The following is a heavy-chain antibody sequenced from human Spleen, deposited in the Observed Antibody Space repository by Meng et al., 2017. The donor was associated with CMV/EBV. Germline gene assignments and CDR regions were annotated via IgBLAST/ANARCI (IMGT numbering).Heavy chain of an antibody. CDR2: INQNSGAT. CDR1: GYTFTNYG. J-gene: IGHJ4*02. CDR3: ARIAAAGSGSVDY. Sequence: ASVKVSCKASGYTFTNYGISWVRQAPGQGLEWMGWINQNSGATNYAQRFQGRVTMTWDTSTSTAHMELSRLRSDDTAVYYCARIAAAGSGSVDYWGQGTLVTVSS. V-gene: IGHV1-2*02. D-gene: IGHD6-13*01.